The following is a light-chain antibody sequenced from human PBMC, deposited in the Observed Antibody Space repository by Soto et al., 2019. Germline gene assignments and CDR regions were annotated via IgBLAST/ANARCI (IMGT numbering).Light chain of an antibody. V-gene: IGLV2-14*01. CDR3: SSYTSSSTLYV. CDR1: SSDVGGYNY. J-gene: IGLJ1*01. Sequence: QSALTHPASVSGSPVQSITISCTGTSSDVGGYNYVSWYQQHPGKAPKLMIYDVSNRPSGVSNRFSGSKSGNTASLTISGLQAEDEADYYCSSYTSSSTLYVFGTGTKLTVL. CDR2: DVS.